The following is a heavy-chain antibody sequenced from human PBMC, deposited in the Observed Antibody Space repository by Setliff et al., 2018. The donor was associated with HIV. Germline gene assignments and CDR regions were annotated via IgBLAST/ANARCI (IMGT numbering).Heavy chain of an antibody. V-gene: IGHV5-51*01. CDR1: GYSFTTYW. CDR3: AKGALCGRNRDVCFDP. D-gene: IGHD1-26*01. CDR2: IYPGDSDI. Sequence: PGESLKISCKGSGYSFTTYWIGWVRQMPGKGLEWMGIIYPGDSDIRYSPSFQGQVTISADKSITTAYLQWSSLKASDTAIYYCAKGALCGRNRDVCFDPWGQGTLVTVSS. J-gene: IGHJ5*02.